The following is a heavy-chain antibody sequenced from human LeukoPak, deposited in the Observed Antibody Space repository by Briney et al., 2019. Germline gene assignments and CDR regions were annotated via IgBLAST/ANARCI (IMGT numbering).Heavy chain of an antibody. V-gene: IGHV1-8*01. J-gene: IGHJ5*02. CDR2: MNPNSGNA. CDR1: GYNFTTCD. CDR3: VRAAQEGRDTLTGIQTGNWFNP. D-gene: IGHD3-9*01. Sequence: ASVKVSCKASGYNFTTCDINWVRQASGQGPEWMGWMNPNSGNAGYAQQFQGRMNLTRITSISTAYMELTSLRSDDTAIYYCVRAAQEGRDTLTGIQTGNWFNPWGQGTLVTVSS.